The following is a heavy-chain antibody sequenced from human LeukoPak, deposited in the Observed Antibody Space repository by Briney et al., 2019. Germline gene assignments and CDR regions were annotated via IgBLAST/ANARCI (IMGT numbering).Heavy chain of an antibody. J-gene: IGHJ4*02. Sequence: GGALRLSGPPSGFAFSAYEMNWVRQAPGKGLEWVSYIAGSDTRTYYADSVKGRFTISRDNTKNSLYLQMNSLRAEDSGLYYCTTPGYHLVSWVGGTLVSVPS. CDR3: TTPGYHLVS. D-gene: IGHD3-9*01. V-gene: IGHV3-48*03. CDR1: GFAFSAYE. CDR2: IAGSDTRT.